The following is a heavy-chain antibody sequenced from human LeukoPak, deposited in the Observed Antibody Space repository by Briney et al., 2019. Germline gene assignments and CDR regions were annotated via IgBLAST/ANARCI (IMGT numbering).Heavy chain of an antibody. V-gene: IGHV1-18*01. CDR2: ISAYNGNT. CDR1: GYTFTNYG. D-gene: IGHD3-22*01. CDR3: ARATYYYDSSGYSCNY. J-gene: IGHJ4*02. Sequence: ASVKVSCKTSGYTFTNYGISWVRQAPGQGLEWMGWISAYNGNTNYAQKLQGRVTMTTDTSTSIAYMELGSLRSDDTAVYYCARATYYYDSSGYSCNYWGQGTLVTVSS.